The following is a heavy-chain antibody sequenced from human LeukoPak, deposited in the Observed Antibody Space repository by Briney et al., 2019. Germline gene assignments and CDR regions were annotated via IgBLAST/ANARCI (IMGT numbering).Heavy chain of an antibody. Sequence: GGSLRLSCAASGFTFSSYAMSWVRQAPGKGLEWVSAISGSGGSTYYADSVKGRFTISRDNSKNTLYLQMNSLRAEDTAVYYCAKAAHTKYYYDSSGYLQGLNFDYWGQGTLVTVSS. CDR1: GFTFSSYA. D-gene: IGHD3-22*01. CDR2: ISGSGGST. V-gene: IGHV3-23*01. J-gene: IGHJ4*02. CDR3: AKAAHTKYYYDSSGYLQGLNFDY.